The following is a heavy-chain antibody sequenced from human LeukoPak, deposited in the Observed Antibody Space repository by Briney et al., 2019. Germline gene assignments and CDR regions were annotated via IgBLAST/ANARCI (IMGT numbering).Heavy chain of an antibody. CDR3: ARADPVVVGP. CDR1: GYTFVSYY. J-gene: IGHJ5*02. Sequence: ASVTVSCTASGYTFVSYYIHWVRQAPGQGLEWMGIINPGGGSTTYAQNFQGRVTMTGDTSTSTVYMELSSLRSEDTAVYYCARADPVVVGPWGQGTLVTVSS. D-gene: IGHD3-22*01. CDR2: INPGGGST. V-gene: IGHV1-46*01.